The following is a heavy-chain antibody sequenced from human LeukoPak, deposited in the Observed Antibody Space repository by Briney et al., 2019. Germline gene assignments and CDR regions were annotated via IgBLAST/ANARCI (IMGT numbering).Heavy chain of an antibody. D-gene: IGHD3-22*01. V-gene: IGHV5-51*01. CDR2: IYPDDSDT. J-gene: IGHJ5*02. Sequence: GESLKISCKGSGYSFTSYWIGWVRQMPGKGLEWMGIIYPDDSDTRYSPSFQGQVTLSADKSISTAYLQWRSLKASGTAMYYCARDYYDSSGFYPGSKWFDPWGQGTQVTVSS. CDR3: ARDYYDSSGFYPGSKWFDP. CDR1: GYSFTSYW.